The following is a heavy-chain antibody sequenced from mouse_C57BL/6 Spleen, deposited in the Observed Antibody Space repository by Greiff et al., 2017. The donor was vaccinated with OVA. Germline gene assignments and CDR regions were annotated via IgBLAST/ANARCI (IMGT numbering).Heavy chain of an antibody. D-gene: IGHD1-1*01. CDR1: GYTFTDYA. J-gene: IGHJ1*03. Sequence: QVQLQQSGAELVRPGASVTLSCKASGYTFTDYAMHWVKQTPVHGLEWIGSIDPETGGTAYNQKFKGKAILTADKSSSTAYMELRSLTSEDAAVEFCTRAADYYGSRYFDDWGKGTTVTVSS. CDR2: IDPETGGT. V-gene: IGHV1-15*01. CDR3: TRAADYYGSRYFDD.